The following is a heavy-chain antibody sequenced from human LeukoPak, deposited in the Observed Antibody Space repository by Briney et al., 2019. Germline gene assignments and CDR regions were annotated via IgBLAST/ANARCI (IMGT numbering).Heavy chain of an antibody. D-gene: IGHD5-24*01. Sequence: PGGSLRLSCAASGFTFSSYGMHWVRQAPGKGLEWVAFIRYDGSNKYYADSVKGRFTISRDNSKNTLYLQMNSLRAEDTAVYYCATSEVATLYFDYWGQGTLVTVSS. CDR1: GFTFSSYG. CDR2: IRYDGSNK. V-gene: IGHV3-30*02. J-gene: IGHJ4*02. CDR3: ATSEVATLYFDY.